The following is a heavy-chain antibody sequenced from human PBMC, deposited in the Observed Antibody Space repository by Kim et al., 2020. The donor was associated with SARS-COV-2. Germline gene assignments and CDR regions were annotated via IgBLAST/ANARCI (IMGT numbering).Heavy chain of an antibody. D-gene: IGHD6-19*01. Sequence: SETLSLTCTVSGGSISSSSYYWGWIRQPPGKGLEWIGSIYYSGSTYYNPSLKSRVTISVDTSKNQFSLKLSSVTAADTAVYYCARGNGGSSGWGSFDYWGQGTLVTVSS. CDR2: IYYSGST. J-gene: IGHJ4*02. CDR1: GGSISSSSYY. CDR3: ARGNGGSSGWGSFDY. V-gene: IGHV4-39*01.